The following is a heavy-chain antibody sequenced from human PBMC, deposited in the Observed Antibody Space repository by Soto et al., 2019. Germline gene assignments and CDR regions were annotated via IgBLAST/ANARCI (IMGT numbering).Heavy chain of an antibody. CDR1: GDSVSSNSAA. V-gene: IGHV6-1*01. J-gene: IGHJ3*02. D-gene: IGHD7-27*01. CDR2: TYYRSKWYN. CDR3: ARGDSNGGSRVGDAFEI. Sequence: SQTLSLTCAISGDSVSSNSAAWNWIRQSPSRGLEWLGRTYYRSKWYNDYAVSVKSRITINPDTSKNQFSLQLNSVTPEDTAVYYCARGDSNGGSRVGDAFEIWGQGTMVTVSS.